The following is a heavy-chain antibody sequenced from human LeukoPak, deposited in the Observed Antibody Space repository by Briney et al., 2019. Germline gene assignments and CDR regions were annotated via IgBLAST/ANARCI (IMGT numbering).Heavy chain of an antibody. CDR1: GFTFSSYW. J-gene: IGHJ4*02. D-gene: IGHD3-9*01. CDR3: ARVAAPIYYFDY. V-gene: IGHV3-7*01. CDR2: IKQDGSEK. Sequence: GGSLRLSCAASGFTFSSYWMSWVRQAPGKGLEWVANIKQDGSEKYYVDSVKGRFTISRDNSKNTLYLQMNSLRAEDTAVYYCARVAAPIYYFDYWGQGTLVTVSS.